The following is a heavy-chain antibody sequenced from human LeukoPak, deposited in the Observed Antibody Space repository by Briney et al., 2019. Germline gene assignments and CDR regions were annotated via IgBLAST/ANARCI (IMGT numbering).Heavy chain of an antibody. CDR3: ARDQGGPFDY. J-gene: IGHJ4*02. CDR2: ISNTGGAI. CDR1: GFTFSDYH. V-gene: IGHV3-11*01. D-gene: IGHD1-26*01. Sequence: PGGSLRLSCAASGFTFSDYHMTWIRQAPGKGLEWVSYISNTGGAIYYADSVKGRFTVSRDNAKNSLYLQVNSLRAEDTAVYYCARDQGGPFDYWGQGTLVTVSS.